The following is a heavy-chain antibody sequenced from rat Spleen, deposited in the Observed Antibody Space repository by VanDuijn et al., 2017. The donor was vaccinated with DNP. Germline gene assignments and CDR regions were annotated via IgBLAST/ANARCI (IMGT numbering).Heavy chain of an antibody. CDR3: ARSPETSYIYFPWAY. D-gene: IGHD1-2*01. Sequence: QVQLKESGPGLLQPSQTLSLTCSVTGFSLTSNSVHWVRQPPGKGLEWVGAIWSGGGTRYNSVLKSRLSISKDTSKSQVFLKMNSLQTEDTATYYCARSPETSYIYFPWAYWGQGTLVTVSS. CDR1: GFSLTSNS. CDR2: IWSGGGT. J-gene: IGHJ3*01. V-gene: IGHV2-1*01.